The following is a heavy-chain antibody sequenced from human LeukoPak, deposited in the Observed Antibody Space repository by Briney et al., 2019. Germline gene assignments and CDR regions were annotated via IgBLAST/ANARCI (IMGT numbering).Heavy chain of an antibody. J-gene: IGHJ5*02. D-gene: IGHD2-15*01. Sequence: GGSLRLSCAASGFTFSSYAMSWVRQAPGKGLEWVSAISGSGGSTYYADSVKGRFTISRDNAKNSLYLQMNSLRAEDTAVYYCARITLGYCSGGSCYRAFDPWGQGTLVTVSS. CDR1: GFTFSSYA. V-gene: IGHV3-23*01. CDR3: ARITLGYCSGGSCYRAFDP. CDR2: ISGSGGST.